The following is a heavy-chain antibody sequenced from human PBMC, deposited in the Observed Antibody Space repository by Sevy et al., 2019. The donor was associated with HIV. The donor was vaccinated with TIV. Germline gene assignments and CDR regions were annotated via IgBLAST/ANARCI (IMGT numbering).Heavy chain of an antibody. CDR3: ARGSHSPISTAMVPY. J-gene: IGHJ4*02. CDR1: GFTFSSYS. V-gene: IGHV3-21*01. Sequence: GGSLRLSCAASGFTFSSYSMNWVRQAPGKGLEWVSSISSSSSYIYYADSVKGRFTISRDNAKNSLYLQMNSLRAEDTAVYYCARGSHSPISTAMVPYWGQGTLVTVSS. D-gene: IGHD5-18*01. CDR2: ISSSSSYI.